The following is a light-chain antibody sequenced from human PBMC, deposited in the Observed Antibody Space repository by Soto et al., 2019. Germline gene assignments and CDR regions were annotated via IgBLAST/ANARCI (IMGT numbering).Light chain of an antibody. J-gene: IGKJ5*01. CDR2: SAS. CDR3: QQDNGWRIT. V-gene: IGKV1-12*01. Sequence: NQMTQVPHSMSASVGDRVPITCRASQGISRWLAWYHQKPWKAPNLLLYSASTLHGGVPSRFSGSGAGTDFTLTIMSQQAEDFVTFYCQQDNGWRITFGPGTRLE. CDR1: QGISRW.